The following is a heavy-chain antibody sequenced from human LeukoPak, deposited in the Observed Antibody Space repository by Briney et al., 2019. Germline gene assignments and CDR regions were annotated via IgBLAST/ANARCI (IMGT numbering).Heavy chain of an antibody. D-gene: IGHD3-22*01. CDR3: ARDLTHRRNYDNSGYQIVPAF. CDR2: INPSGGST. CDR1: GYTFTSYY. V-gene: IGHV1-46*01. J-gene: IGHJ4*02. Sequence: ASVKVSCKASGYTFTSYYMHWVRQAPGQGLEWMGIINPSGGSTSYAQKFQGRVTMTRDTSTSTAYMELSSLRSEDTAVYYCARDLTHRRNYDNSGYQIVPAFWGQGTLVTVSS.